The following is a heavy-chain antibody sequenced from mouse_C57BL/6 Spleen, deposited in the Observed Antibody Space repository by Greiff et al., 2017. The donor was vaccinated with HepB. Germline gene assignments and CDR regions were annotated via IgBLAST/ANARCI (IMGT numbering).Heavy chain of an antibody. Sequence: VQLQQPGAELVRPGASVTLSCKASGYTFTDYEMHWVKQTPVHGLEWIGAIDPETGGTAYNQKFKGKAILTADKSSSTAYMELRSLTSEDSAVYYCTGSNYYYAMDYWGQGTSVTVSS. J-gene: IGHJ4*01. CDR2: IDPETGGT. CDR1: GYTFTDYE. CDR3: TGSNYYYAMDY. D-gene: IGHD2-5*01. V-gene: IGHV1-15*01.